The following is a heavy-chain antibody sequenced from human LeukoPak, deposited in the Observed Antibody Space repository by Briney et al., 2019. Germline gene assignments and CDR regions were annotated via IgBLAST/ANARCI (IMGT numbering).Heavy chain of an antibody. V-gene: IGHV1-69*13. J-gene: IGHJ5*02. D-gene: IGHD2-2*01. CDR1: GGTFSIYA. CDR3: ARDIVVVPAAIVPWGFDP. Sequence: SVKVSFKASGGTFSIYAISWVRQAPGQGLEGMGGIIPIFGTANYARKFQGRVTNTADETTSTAYMELSSLRSEDTAVYYCARDIVVVPAAIVPWGFDPWGQGTLVTVSS. CDR2: IIPIFGTA.